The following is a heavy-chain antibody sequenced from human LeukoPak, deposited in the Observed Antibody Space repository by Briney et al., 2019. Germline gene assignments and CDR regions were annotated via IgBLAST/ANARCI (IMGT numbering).Heavy chain of an antibody. J-gene: IGHJ6*04. Sequence: SETLSLTCTVSGGSISSYYWSWIRQPPGKGLEWLGYIYYSGSTNYNPSLKSRVTISVDTSKNQFSLKLSSVTAADTAVYYCARGPSQLPTRKRYYYGMEVWGKGTTVTVSS. CDR3: ARGPSQLPTRKRYYYGMEV. CDR1: GGSISSYY. CDR2: IYYSGST. V-gene: IGHV4-59*01. D-gene: IGHD2-2*01.